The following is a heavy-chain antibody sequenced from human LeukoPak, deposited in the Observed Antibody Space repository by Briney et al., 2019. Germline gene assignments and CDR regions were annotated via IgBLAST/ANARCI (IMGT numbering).Heavy chain of an antibody. J-gene: IGHJ6*03. CDR1: GFTLSSYW. Sequence: GGSLRLSCAASGFTLSSYWMHWVRQAPGKGLEWVSSISSSSSYIYYADSVKGRFTISRDNAKNSLYLQMNSLRAEDTAVYYCARESGERIQLGNYYMDVWGKGTTVTVSS. CDR3: ARESGERIQLGNYYMDV. V-gene: IGHV3-21*01. D-gene: IGHD5-18*01. CDR2: ISSSSSYI.